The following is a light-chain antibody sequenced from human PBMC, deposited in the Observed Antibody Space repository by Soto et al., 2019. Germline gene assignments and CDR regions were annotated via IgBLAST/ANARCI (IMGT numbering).Light chain of an antibody. V-gene: IGLV4-69*01. Sequence: QSVLTQSPSASASLGASVKLTCTLSSGHSSYAIAWHQQQPEKGPRYLMKLNSDGSHSKGDGIPDRFSGSSSGAERYLTISSLQSEDEADYYCHTWGTGIHYVFGTGTKVTVL. J-gene: IGLJ1*01. CDR2: LNSDGSH. CDR1: SGHSSYA. CDR3: HTWGTGIHYV.